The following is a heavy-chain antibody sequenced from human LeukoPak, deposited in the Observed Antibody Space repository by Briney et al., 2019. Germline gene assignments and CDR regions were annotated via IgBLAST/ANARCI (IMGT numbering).Heavy chain of an antibody. V-gene: IGHV3-53*01. CDR2: IYSGGTT. D-gene: IGHD2-15*01. CDR1: GFAVSSNY. CDR3: ARGYCSGGNCYHFDY. J-gene: IGHJ4*02. Sequence: GGSLRLSCAASGFAVSSNYMSWVRQAPGKGLEWVSVIYSGGTTYYAGSVKGRFTLSRDNSKNTLYLQMNSLRAEDTAVYYCARGYCSGGNCYHFDYWGQGALVTVSS.